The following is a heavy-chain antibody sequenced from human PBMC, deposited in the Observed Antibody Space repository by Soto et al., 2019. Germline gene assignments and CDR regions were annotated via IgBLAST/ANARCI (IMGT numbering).Heavy chain of an antibody. Sequence: QVQLVQSGAEVKKPGSSVKVSCKASGGTFSSYAISWVRQAPGQGLQYMGGIIPMFGTANYAQKFQGTVTITAAGSTGTVYMELRSLRSEDTAIYYCARGFADKHADYVFDPWGQGTLLIVSS. D-gene: IGHD4-17*01. CDR1: GGTFSSYA. V-gene: IGHV1-69*01. CDR2: IIPMFGTA. CDR3: ARGFADKHADYVFDP. J-gene: IGHJ5*02.